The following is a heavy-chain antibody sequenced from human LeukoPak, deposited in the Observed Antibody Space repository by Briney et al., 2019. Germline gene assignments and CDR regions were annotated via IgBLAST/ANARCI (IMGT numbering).Heavy chain of an antibody. V-gene: IGHV3-9*01. D-gene: IGHD3-22*01. J-gene: IGHJ4*02. Sequence: GGFLRLSCAASGFTFSDYYMNWIRQAPGKGLEWVSGISWNSGSIGYADSVKGRFTISRDNAKNSLYLQMNSLRAEDTALYYCARRDSSGYYYFDYWGQGTLVTVSS. CDR2: ISWNSGSI. CDR1: GFTFSDYY. CDR3: ARRDSSGYYYFDY.